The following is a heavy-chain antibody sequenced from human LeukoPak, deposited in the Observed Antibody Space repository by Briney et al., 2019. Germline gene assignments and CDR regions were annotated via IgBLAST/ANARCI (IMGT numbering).Heavy chain of an antibody. CDR1: GFTFSSYG. CDR3: AKDYCSSTSCYYYYYYGMDV. CDR2: ISGSGGST. V-gene: IGHV3-23*01. Sequence: GGSLRLSCAASGFTFSSYGMHWVRQAPGKGLEWVSAISGSGGSTYYADSVKGRFTISRDNSKNTLYLQMNSLRAEDTAVYYCAKDYCSSTSCYYYYYYGMDVWGQGTTVTVSS. J-gene: IGHJ6*02. D-gene: IGHD2-2*01.